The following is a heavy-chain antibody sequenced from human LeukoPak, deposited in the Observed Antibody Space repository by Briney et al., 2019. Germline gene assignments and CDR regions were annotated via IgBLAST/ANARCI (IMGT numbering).Heavy chain of an antibody. V-gene: IGHV4-39*02. D-gene: IGHD1-1*01. J-gene: IGHJ4*02. CDR1: GDSISNTLFY. Sequence: SETLSLTCAFSGDSISNTLFYWGWIRQPPGKGLEWIGSVYFNGATSYSPSLKSRVTILIDTSKSHFSLNLRSVSAADTAVYYCARGPVRARYHFDFWGQGTLVTVSS. CDR2: VYFNGAT. CDR3: ARGPVRARYHFDF.